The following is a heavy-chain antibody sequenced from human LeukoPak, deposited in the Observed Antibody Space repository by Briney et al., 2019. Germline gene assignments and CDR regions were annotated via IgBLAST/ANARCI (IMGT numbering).Heavy chain of an antibody. D-gene: IGHD1-26*01. CDR2: IWYDGSNK. CDR3: AKDNGVGAFDY. V-gene: IGHV3-33*06. CDR1: GFTFSSYD. Sequence: GRSLRLSCAASGFTFSSYDMHWVRQAPGKGLEGVAVIWYDGSNKYYADSVMGRFTISRDNSKNTLYLQMNSLRAEDTAVYYCAKDNGVGAFDYWGQGTLVTVSS. J-gene: IGHJ4*02.